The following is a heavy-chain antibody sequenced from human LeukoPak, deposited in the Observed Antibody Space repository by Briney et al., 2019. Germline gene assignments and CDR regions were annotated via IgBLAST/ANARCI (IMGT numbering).Heavy chain of an antibody. D-gene: IGHD2-15*01. CDR2: IGTAGDP. V-gene: IGHV3-13*05. Sequence: GGFLRLSCAASGFTFSSYDMHWVRHATGKGLEWVSAIGTAGDPYYPGSVKGRFTISRENAKNSLYLQMNSLRAGDTAVYYCARVGLYCSGGSCYSVFDYWGQGTLVTVSS. CDR3: ARVGLYCSGGSCYSVFDY. CDR1: GFTFSSYD. J-gene: IGHJ4*02.